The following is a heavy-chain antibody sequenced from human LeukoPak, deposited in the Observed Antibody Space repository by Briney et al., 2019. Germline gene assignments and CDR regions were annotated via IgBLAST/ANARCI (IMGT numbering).Heavy chain of an antibody. CDR1: GFTFSSYA. J-gene: IGHJ4*02. D-gene: IGHD3-9*01. CDR3: ASLLRYFDWSRDYFDY. CDR2: ISYDGSNI. V-gene: IGHV3-30-3*01. Sequence: PGRSLKLSCAASGFTFSSYAMHWVRQAPGKGLEWVAVISYDGSNIYYADSVKGRFTISRDNSKNTLYLQMNSLRAEDTAVYYCASLLRYFDWSRDYFDYWGQGTLVTVSS.